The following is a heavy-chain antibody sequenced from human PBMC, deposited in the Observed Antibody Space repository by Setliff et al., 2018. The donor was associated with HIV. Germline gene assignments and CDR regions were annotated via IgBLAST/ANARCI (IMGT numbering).Heavy chain of an antibody. V-gene: IGHV1-69*05. CDR2: IIPIFGTA. CDR3: ARAAGYGGHAFDI. Sequence: SVKVSCKASGGTFSSYAISWVRQAPGQGLEWMGGIIPIFGTANYAQKFQGRVTITTDESTSTAYMELSSLRFEDTAVYYCARAAGYGGHAFDIWGQGTMVTVSS. CDR1: GGTFSSYA. J-gene: IGHJ3*02. D-gene: IGHD4-17*01.